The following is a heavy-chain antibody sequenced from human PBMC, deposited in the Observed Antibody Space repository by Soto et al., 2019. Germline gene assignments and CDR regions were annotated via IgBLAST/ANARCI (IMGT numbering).Heavy chain of an antibody. CDR3: ARGSSYYYGVDV. CDR1: GGSISSGGYY. V-gene: IGHV4-61*08. CDR2: IYYSGST. Sequence: SETLSLTCTVSGGSISSGGYYWSWIRQPPGKGLEWIGYIYYSGSTNYNPSLKSRVTISVDTSKNQFSLKLSSVTAADTAVYYCARGSSYYYGVDVWGQGTTVTVSS. J-gene: IGHJ6*02.